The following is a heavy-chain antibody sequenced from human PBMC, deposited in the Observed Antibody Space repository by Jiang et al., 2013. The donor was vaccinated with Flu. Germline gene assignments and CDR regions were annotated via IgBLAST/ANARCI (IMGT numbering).Heavy chain of an antibody. D-gene: IGHD3-22*01. CDR1: GYTFTSYA. V-gene: IGHV7-4-1*02. CDR3: ARDPNSDYYDSSGFSYYYYGMDV. J-gene: IGHJ6*02. CDR2: INTNTGNP. Sequence: QSGSELKKPGASVKVSCKASGYTFTSYAMNWVRQAPGQGLEWMGWINTNTGNPTYAQGFTGRFVFSLDTSVSTAYLQISSLKAEDTAVYYCARDPNSDYYDSSGFSYYYYGMDVWGQGTTVTVSS.